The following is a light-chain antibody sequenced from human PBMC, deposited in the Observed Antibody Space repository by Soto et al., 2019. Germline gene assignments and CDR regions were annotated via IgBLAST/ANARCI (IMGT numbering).Light chain of an antibody. CDR2: EVS. CDR1: SSDIGGSNL. Sequence: QSALTQPASVSGSPGQSITISCTGTSSDIGGSNLVSWYQQCPGKAPKLLIDEVSKRPSGVSDRFSGSKSGNTASLTISGLQAGDEADYYCCSHATPDTSYVIFGGGTKLTVL. CDR3: CSHATPDTSYVI. V-gene: IGLV2-23*02. J-gene: IGLJ2*01.